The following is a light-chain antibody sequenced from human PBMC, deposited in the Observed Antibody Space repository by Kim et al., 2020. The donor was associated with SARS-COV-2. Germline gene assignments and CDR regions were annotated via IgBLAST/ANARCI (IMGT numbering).Light chain of an antibody. CDR2: GTS. CDR1: QSVSSSS. Sequence: APGERAPTSCRASQSVSSSSLAWYQQKPGQAPRLLIYGTSSRATGIPDRFSGSGSGTDFTLTISRLEPEDFAVYYCQQYGGSPWTFGQGTKVDIK. V-gene: IGKV3-20*01. J-gene: IGKJ1*01. CDR3: QQYGGSPWT.